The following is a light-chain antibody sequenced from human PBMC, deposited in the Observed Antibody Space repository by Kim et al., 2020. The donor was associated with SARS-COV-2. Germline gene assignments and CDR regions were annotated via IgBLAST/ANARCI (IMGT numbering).Light chain of an antibody. J-gene: IGLJ3*02. CDR3: ESWDYSLNGVL. V-gene: IGLV1-44*01. CDR2: STN. Sequence: QSVLTKPPSMSGTPGQRVTISCSGGNSNIGSNAVKWYYHLPGTAPKLLIYSTNQRPSGVPDRFSGSKSGTSVSLVISGLQSEDEGDYYCESWDYSLNGVLFGGGTQLTVL. CDR1: NSNIGSNA.